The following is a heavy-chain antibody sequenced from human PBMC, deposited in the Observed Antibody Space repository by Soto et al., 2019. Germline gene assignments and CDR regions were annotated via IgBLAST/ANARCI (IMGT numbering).Heavy chain of an antibody. J-gene: IGHJ5*02. CDR1: GGPLGPDY. D-gene: IGHD1-1*01. V-gene: IGHV4-34*01. CDR3: ARGGTWPTRFDP. Sequence: QVHLQQWGAGLLKPSETLSLTRAVYGGPLGPDYCSWIRQSPGRGLEWIGEVRYHGATNYNPSLRGRATVSVDMSKNQFSLKLTSLTAADTAVYYCARGGTWPTRFDPWGPGTLVTVSP. CDR2: VRYHGAT.